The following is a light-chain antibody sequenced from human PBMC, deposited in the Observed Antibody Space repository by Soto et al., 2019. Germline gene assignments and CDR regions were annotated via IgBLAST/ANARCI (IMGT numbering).Light chain of an antibody. CDR3: SSYTGSSAVV. Sequence: QSALTQPASVSGSPGLSITISCTGTSSDVGGYNYVSWHQQHPGKAPKLIVNEVSNRPSGVSNRFSGSKSGNTASLTISGLQAEGEADYYCSSYTGSSAVVFGGGTKLTVL. CDR1: SSDVGGYNY. J-gene: IGLJ2*01. CDR2: EVS. V-gene: IGLV2-14*01.